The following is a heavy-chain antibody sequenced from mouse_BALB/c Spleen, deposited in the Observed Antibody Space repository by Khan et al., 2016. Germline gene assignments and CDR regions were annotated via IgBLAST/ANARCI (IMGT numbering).Heavy chain of an antibody. CDR1: GYTFNNYW. J-gene: IGHJ2*01. Sequence: QVQLQQSGAELMKPGASVKISCKASGYTFNNYWIEWVKQRPGHGLEWIGEILPGSGNTNYTEKFKVKATFTSDTSSNTVYMQLSSLTSEDSAVXYCARGGGHPYFDYWGQGTTLTVSS. CDR2: ILPGSGNT. CDR3: ARGGGHPYFDY. V-gene: IGHV1-9*01.